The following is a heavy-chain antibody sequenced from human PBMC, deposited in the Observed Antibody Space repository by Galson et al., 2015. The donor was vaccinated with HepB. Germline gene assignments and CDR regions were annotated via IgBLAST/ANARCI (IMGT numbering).Heavy chain of an antibody. J-gene: IGHJ4*02. D-gene: IGHD4-23*01. V-gene: IGHV4-39*01. CDR1: GGSISSSSYY. CDR2: IYYSGST. Sequence: ETLSLTCTVSGGSISSSSYYWGWIRQPPGKGLEWIGSIYYSGSTYYNPSLKSRVTISVDTSKNQFSLKLSSVTAADTAVYYCARRENYGGNSGGIDYWGQGTLVTVSS. CDR3: ARRENYGGNSGGIDY.